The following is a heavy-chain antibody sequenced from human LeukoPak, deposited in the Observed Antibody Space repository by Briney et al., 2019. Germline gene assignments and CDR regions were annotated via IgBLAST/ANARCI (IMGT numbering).Heavy chain of an antibody. Sequence: PGGSLRLSCAASGFTFSSYSMNWVRQAPGKGLDWVSSISSSSSYIYYADAVKGRFTIYRDNAKNSLYLQMNSLRAEDTAVYYCASPYGSGLDYWGQGTLVTVSS. CDR1: GFTFSSYS. D-gene: IGHD3-10*01. CDR2: ISSSSSYI. V-gene: IGHV3-21*01. J-gene: IGHJ4*02. CDR3: ASPYGSGLDY.